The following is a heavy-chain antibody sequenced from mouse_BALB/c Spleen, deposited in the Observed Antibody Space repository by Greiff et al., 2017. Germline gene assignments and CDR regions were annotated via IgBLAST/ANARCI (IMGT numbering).Heavy chain of an antibody. CDR1: GFTFSSYG. V-gene: IGHV5-6*01. CDR2: ISSGGSYT. Sequence: EVNLVESGGDLVKPGGSLKLSCAASGFTFSSYGMSWVRQTPDKRLEWVATISSGGSYTYYPDSVKGRFTISRDNAKNTLYLQMSSLKSEDTAMYYCARHYYGSSPYYYAMDYWGQGTSVTVSS. CDR3: ARHYYGSSPYYYAMDY. J-gene: IGHJ4*01. D-gene: IGHD1-1*01.